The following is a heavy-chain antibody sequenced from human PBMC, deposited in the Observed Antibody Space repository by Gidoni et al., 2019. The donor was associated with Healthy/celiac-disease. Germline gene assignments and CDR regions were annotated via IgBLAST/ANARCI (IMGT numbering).Heavy chain of an antibody. J-gene: IGHJ4*02. CDR3: ARGDYYDRSGFDY. D-gene: IGHD3-22*01. V-gene: IGHV4-34*01. Sequence: QVQLQQWGAGLLKPSETLSLTCAVYGGSFSGYYWSWIRQPPGKGLEWIGEINHSGSTNYNPSLKSRVTISVDTSKNQFSLKLSSVTAADTAVYYCARGDYYDRSGFDYWGQGTLVTVSS. CDR2: INHSGST. CDR1: GGSFSGYY.